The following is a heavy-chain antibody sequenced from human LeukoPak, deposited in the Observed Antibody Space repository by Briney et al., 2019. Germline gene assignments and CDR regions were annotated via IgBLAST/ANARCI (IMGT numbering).Heavy chain of an antibody. CDR2: IYYSGSA. D-gene: IGHD3-10*01. V-gene: IGHV4-59*01. CDR3: AREPYGSGTFDY. J-gene: IGHJ4*02. Sequence: SETLSLTCTVSGGSISSYHWSWIRQPPGKGLEWIGYIYYSGSANYNPSLKSRVTISVDTSKNQFSLKLSSVTAADTAEYYCAREPYGSGTFDYWGQGTLVTVSS. CDR1: GGSISSYH.